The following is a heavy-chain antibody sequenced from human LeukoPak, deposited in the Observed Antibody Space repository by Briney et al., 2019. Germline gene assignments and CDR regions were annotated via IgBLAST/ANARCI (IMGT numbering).Heavy chain of an antibody. CDR2: IYYSGST. CDR1: GGSISSSSYY. D-gene: IGHD6-19*01. J-gene: IGHJ4*02. Sequence: SETLSLTCTVSGGSISSSSYYWGWIRQPPGKGLEWIGSIYYSGSTYYNPSLKSRVTISVDTSKNQFSLKLSPVTAADTAVYYCASQPRIAVAAVHPFDYWGQGTLVTVSS. CDR3: ASQPRIAVAAVHPFDY. V-gene: IGHV4-39*07.